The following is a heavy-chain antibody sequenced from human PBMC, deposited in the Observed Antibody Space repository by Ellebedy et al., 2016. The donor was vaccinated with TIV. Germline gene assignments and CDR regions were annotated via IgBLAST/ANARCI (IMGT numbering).Heavy chain of an antibody. Sequence: ASVKVSCXTSGYTFTSSAITWVRQAPGQGLEWMGWITTYNGNTNYAQRPQGRVTRTTDTSTSTAYMELRSLRSDDTAVYYCARGSHYYDSSAYHDWGQGTLVTVSS. CDR2: ITTYNGNT. CDR3: ARGSHYYDSSAYHD. D-gene: IGHD3-22*01. J-gene: IGHJ4*02. V-gene: IGHV1-18*01. CDR1: GYTFTSSA.